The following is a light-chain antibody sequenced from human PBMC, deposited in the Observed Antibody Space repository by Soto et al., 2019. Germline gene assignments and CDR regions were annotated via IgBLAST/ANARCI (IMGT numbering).Light chain of an antibody. CDR2: GTS. J-gene: IGLJ2*01. Sequence: QAVVTQEPSLTVSPGGTVTLTCASSTGAVTSGYYPNLFQQRPGQPPRALIYGTSNKHSWTPARFSGSLLGGKAALTLSGVQPEDEAEYYCLLYYGGAYVVFGGGTKLTVL. CDR1: TGAVTSGYY. CDR3: LLYYGGAYVV. V-gene: IGLV7-43*01.